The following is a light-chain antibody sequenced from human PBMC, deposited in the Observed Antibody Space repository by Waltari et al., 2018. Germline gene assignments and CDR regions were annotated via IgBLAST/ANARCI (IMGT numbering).Light chain of an antibody. V-gene: IGLV2-14*01. CDR1: RSDIGTYHH. CDR3: CSYTRSSTYV. CDR2: DVN. J-gene: IGLJ1*01. Sequence: QSALPQPASVSGSPGQSITISCTGTRSDIGTYHHPSWYQQYPGKAPKLMIYDVNKRPSGVSDRFSGSKSGNTASLTISGLQAEDEADYYCCSYTRSSTYVFGTGTQVTVL.